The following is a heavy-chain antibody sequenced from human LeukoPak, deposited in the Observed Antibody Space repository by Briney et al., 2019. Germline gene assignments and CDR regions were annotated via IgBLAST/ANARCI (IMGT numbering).Heavy chain of an antibody. CDR3: AKDGKVVGYYYYYYMDV. D-gene: IGHD2-15*01. CDR1: GFTFDDYA. Sequence: GGSLRLSCAASGFTFDDYAMHWVRQAPGKGLEWVSGISWNSGSIGYADSVKGRFTISRDNAKNSLYLQMNSLRAEDTALYYCAKDGKVVGYYYYYYMDVCGKGTTVTVSS. V-gene: IGHV3-9*01. J-gene: IGHJ6*03. CDR2: ISWNSGSI.